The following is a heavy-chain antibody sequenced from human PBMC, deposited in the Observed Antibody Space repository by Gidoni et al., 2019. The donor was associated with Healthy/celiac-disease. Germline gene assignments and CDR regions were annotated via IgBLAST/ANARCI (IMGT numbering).Heavy chain of an antibody. CDR1: GFTFSSYA. CDR3: AKDRVDIVATIFDY. Sequence: EVQLLESGGGLVQPGGSLRLSCAASGFTFSSYAMSWVRQAPGKGLGWVSAISGSGGSTYYADSVKGRFTISRDNSKNTLYLKMNSLRAEDTAVYYCAKDRVDIVATIFDYWGQGTLVTVSS. D-gene: IGHD5-12*01. CDR2: ISGSGGST. V-gene: IGHV3-23*01. J-gene: IGHJ4*02.